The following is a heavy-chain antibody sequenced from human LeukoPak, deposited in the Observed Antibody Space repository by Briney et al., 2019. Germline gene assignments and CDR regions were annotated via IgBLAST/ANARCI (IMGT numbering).Heavy chain of an antibody. CDR1: GFTFSSYW. D-gene: IGHD3-22*01. CDR3: ARARPPDSSGYYPPEYFQH. V-gene: IGHV3-7*04. J-gene: IGHJ1*01. Sequence: GGSLRLSCAASGFTFSSYWMSWVRQAPGKGLEWVANIEGDGSEKHYVDSVKGRFTISRDNAKNSLYLQMNSLRAEDTAVYYCARARPPDSSGYYPPEYFQHWGQGTLVTVSS. CDR2: IEGDGSEK.